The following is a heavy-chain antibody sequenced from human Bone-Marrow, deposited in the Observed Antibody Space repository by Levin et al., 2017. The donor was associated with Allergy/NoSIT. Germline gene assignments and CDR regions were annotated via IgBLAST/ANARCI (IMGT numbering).Heavy chain of an antibody. V-gene: IGHV1-24*01. CDR3: ATVVPAARMYYYYGMDV. Sequence: ASVKVSCKVSGYTLTELSMHWVRQAPGKGLEWMGGFDPEDGETIYAQKFQGRVTMTEDTSTDTAYMELSSLRSEDTAVYYCATVVPAARMYYYYGMDVWGQGTTVTVSS. CDR2: FDPEDGET. J-gene: IGHJ6*02. D-gene: IGHD2-2*01. CDR1: GYTLTELS.